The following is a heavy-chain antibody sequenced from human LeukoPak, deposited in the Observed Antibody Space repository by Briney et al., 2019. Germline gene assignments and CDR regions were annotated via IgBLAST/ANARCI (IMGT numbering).Heavy chain of an antibody. J-gene: IGHJ5*02. V-gene: IGHV1-69*13. CDR2: IIPIFGTA. CDR3: AREVTDGSELYNWFDP. Sequence: SVKVSCKASGGTFSSYAISWVRQAPGQGLEWMGGIIPIFGTANYAQKFQGRVTITADESTSTAYMELSSLRSEDTAVYYCAREVTDGSELYNWFDPWGQGTLVTVSS. D-gene: IGHD3-10*01. CDR1: GGTFSSYA.